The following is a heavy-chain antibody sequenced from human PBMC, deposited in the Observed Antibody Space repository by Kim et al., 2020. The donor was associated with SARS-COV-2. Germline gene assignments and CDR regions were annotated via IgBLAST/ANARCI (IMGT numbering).Heavy chain of an antibody. V-gene: IGHV7-4-1*02. J-gene: IGHJ6*02. D-gene: IGHD2-15*01. CDR2: INTNTGNP. Sequence: ASVKVSCKASGYTFTSYAMNWVRQAPGQGLEWMGWINTNTGNPTYAQGFTGRFVFSLDTSVSTAYLQISSLKAEDTAVYYCARGGDCSGGSCYDYYYYGMDVWGQGTTVTVSS. CDR3: ARGGDCSGGSCYDYYYYGMDV. CDR1: GYTFTSYA.